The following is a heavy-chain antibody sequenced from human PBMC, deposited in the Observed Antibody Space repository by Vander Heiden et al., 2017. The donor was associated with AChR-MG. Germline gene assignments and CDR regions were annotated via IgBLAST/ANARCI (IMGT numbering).Heavy chain of an antibody. CDR3: ARLKLLLAFDY. CDR1: GSSIYPRFY. D-gene: IGHD2-15*01. V-gene: IGHV4-38-2*01. Sequence: QVQLQESGPGLVRPSETLSLPCAVPGSSIYPRFYWGWIRQSPERGPGGLGSINYSGSNYYNPTLKSRVTITVDTSKNQFSRNLRSVTAADTAVYFCARLKLLLAFDYWGQGTLVIVSS. CDR2: INYSGSN. J-gene: IGHJ4*02.